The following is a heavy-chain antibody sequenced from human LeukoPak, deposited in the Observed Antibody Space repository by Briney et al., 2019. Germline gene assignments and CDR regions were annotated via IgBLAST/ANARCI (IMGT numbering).Heavy chain of an antibody. CDR1: GYTFTNSD. Sequence: ASVKVSCKASGYTFTNSDINWVRQAPGQGLEWMGWMNTKTGNTGFAQKLQGRVTMSMDTSITTAYMEVTSLRSEDTAVYYCVAMLYWGQGTLVIVSS. V-gene: IGHV1-8*01. CDR2: MNTKTGNT. J-gene: IGHJ4*02. CDR3: VAMLY. D-gene: IGHD3-16*01.